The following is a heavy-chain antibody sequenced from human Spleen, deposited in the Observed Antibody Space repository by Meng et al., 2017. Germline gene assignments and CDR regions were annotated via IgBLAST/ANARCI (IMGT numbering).Heavy chain of an antibody. CDR3: SSQTYYDFWSGYPIS. Sequence: GESLKISCAASEFLFKTYSMNWVRQAPGKGLEWVGRIKSKTDGGTTDYAAPVKGRFTISRDDSKNTLYLQMNSLKTEDTAVYYCSSQTYYDFWSGYPISWGQGTLVTVSS. CDR1: EFLFKTYS. V-gene: IGHV3-15*01. CDR2: IKSKTDGGTT. D-gene: IGHD3-3*01. J-gene: IGHJ5*02.